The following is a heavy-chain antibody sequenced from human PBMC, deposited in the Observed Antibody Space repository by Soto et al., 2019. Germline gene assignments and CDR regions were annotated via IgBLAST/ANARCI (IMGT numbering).Heavy chain of an antibody. CDR1: GYTFTGYY. CDR3: ARQTSRTAINWFDP. D-gene: IGHD2-2*01. Sequence: ASVKVSCKASGYTFTGYYMHWVRQAPGQGLEWMGWINPNSGGTNYAQKFQGRVTMTRDTSISTAYMELSRLRSDDTAVYYCARQTSRTAINWFDPWGHGTLVTVSS. V-gene: IGHV1-2*02. CDR2: INPNSGGT. J-gene: IGHJ5*02.